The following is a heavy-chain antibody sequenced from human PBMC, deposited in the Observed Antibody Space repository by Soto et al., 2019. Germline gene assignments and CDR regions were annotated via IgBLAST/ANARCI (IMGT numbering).Heavy chain of an antibody. CDR3: ARYYYDSSGYDGMDV. CDR2: IRDSGRNT. Sequence: GGSLRLSCAAFGCSSSSCRMNWVRQAPGRGLEWVAYIRDSGRNTRYADSVKGRFTVSTYTAKNSLYLQMSGLRDDDRALYYCARYYYDSSGYDGMDVWGQGSTFTVSS. V-gene: IGHV3-48*02. D-gene: IGHD3-22*01. J-gene: IGHJ6*02. CDR1: GCSSSSCR.